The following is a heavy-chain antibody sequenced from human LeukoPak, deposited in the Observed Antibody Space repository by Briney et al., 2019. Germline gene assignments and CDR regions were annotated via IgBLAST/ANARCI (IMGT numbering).Heavy chain of an antibody. D-gene: IGHD3-9*01. V-gene: IGHV5-51*01. J-gene: IGHJ4*02. CDR1: GYSFTSHW. CDR2: IYPGDSDT. CDR3: ARRWYDILTGYYNGFDY. Sequence: GESLKISCKGSGYSFTSHWIGWVRQMPGKGLEWMGIIYPGDSDTRYSPSFQGQVTISADKSISTAYLQWSSLKASDTAMYYCARRWYDILTGYYNGFDYWGQGTLVTVSS.